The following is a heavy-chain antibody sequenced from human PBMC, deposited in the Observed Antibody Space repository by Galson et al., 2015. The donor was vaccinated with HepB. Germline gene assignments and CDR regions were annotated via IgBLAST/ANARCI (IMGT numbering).Heavy chain of an antibody. J-gene: IGHJ4*02. CDR1: GFTFSSYG. V-gene: IGHV3-30*18. CDR2: ISHDGTEK. D-gene: IGHD3-3*01. CDR3: AKGREFWSGYYAVSPFDY. Sequence: SLRLSCAASGFTFSSYGMHWVRQAPVEGLEWVAVISHDGTEKYYADSVKGRFTISRDNSKNTLNLQMNSLRAEDTAVYYCAKGREFWSGYYAVSPFDYWGQGNLVTVSS.